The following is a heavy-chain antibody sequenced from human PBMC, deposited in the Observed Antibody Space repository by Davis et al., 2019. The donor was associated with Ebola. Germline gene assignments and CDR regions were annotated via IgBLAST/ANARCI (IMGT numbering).Heavy chain of an antibody. CDR1: GFTFSSSA. V-gene: IGHV3-21*04. D-gene: IGHD3-3*01. CDR3: ARSGLSFGVVKYHYGMDV. Sequence: GESLKISCVTSGFTFSSSAMNWVRQAPGKGLEWVSSISSSSSYIYYADSVKGRFTISRDNAKSSLYLQMNSLRAEDTAVYYCARSGLSFGVVKYHYGMDVWGKGTTVTVSS. CDR2: ISSSSSYI. J-gene: IGHJ6*04.